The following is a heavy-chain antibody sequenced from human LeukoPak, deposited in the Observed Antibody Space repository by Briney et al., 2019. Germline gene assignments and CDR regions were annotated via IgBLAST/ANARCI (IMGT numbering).Heavy chain of an antibody. CDR1: GYTFTSYG. Sequence: ASVKVSCKACGYTFTSYGISWVRQAPGQGLEWMGWISAYNGKTNYAQKLRGRLIMPTDRSTSTDYMEVSSLRSGGAAVCYCVRGLITFDYRGGGALVTVSS. J-gene: IGHJ4*02. CDR3: VRGLITFDY. CDR2: ISAYNGKT. D-gene: IGHD1-20*01. V-gene: IGHV1-18*01.